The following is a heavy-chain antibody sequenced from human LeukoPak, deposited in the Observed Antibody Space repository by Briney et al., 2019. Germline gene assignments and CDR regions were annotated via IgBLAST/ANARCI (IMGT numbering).Heavy chain of an antibody. J-gene: IGHJ3*02. D-gene: IGHD1-26*01. CDR3: ARVAYSGSYHDAFDI. V-gene: IGHV1-46*01. CDR1: GYTFTSYY. CDR2: INPSGGST. Sequence: ASVKVSCKASGYTFTSYYMHWVRQAPGQGLEWMGIINPSGGSTSYAQKFQGRVTMTRDTSTGTVYMELSSLRSEDTAVYYCARVAYSGSYHDAFDIWGQGTMVTVSS.